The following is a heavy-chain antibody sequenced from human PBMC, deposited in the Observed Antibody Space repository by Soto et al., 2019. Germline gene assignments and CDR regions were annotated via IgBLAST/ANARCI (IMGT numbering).Heavy chain of an antibody. CDR1: GGTFSSYA. J-gene: IGHJ3*02. D-gene: IGHD2-2*01. Sequence: SVKVSCKASGGTFSSYAISWARQAPGQGLEWMGGIIPIFGTANYAQKFQGRVTITADESTSTAYMELSSLRSEDTAVYYCARASIVVVPAANPSHAFDIWGQGTMVTVSS. CDR2: IIPIFGTA. CDR3: ARASIVVVPAANPSHAFDI. V-gene: IGHV1-69*13.